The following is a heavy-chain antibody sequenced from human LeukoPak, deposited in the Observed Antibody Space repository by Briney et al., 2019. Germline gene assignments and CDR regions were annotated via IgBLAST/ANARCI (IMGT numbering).Heavy chain of an antibody. CDR1: GFTFSHYR. CDR3: ARLEVRGVIGP. V-gene: IGHV3-7*05. CDR2: IREDGGQQ. Sequence: PGGSLRLSCAATGFTFSHYRMAWVRQAPGKGLEWVANIREDGGQQFYVDSVKGRFTISRDNSKNTLYLQMNSLRAEDTAVYYCARLEVRGVIGPWGQGTLVRVSS. J-gene: IGHJ5*02. D-gene: IGHD3-10*01.